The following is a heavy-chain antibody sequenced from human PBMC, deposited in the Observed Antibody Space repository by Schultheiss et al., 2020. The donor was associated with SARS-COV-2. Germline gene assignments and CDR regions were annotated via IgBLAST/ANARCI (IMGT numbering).Heavy chain of an antibody. D-gene: IGHD3-3*01. CDR3: ARSLGTGDLNWFDP. J-gene: IGHJ5*02. CDR1: GYTFTSYA. V-gene: IGHV1-3*01. Sequence: ASVKVSCKASGYTFTSYAMHWVRQAPGQRLEWMGWINAGNGNTKYSQKFQGRVTITRDTSASTAYMELSSLRFEDTAVYYCARSLGTGDLNWFDPWGQGTLVTVSS. CDR2: INAGNGNT.